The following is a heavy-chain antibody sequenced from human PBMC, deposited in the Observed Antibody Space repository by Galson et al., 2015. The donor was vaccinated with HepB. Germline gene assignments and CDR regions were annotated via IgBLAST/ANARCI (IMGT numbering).Heavy chain of an antibody. CDR1: GYSFTNHR. Sequence: QSGAEVKKPGESLKISCKASGYSFTNHRVGWVRQMPGKGLEWMGIIYPGDSDARYSPSFQGQVTISVDKSISTAYLQWSSLKASDTGTYYCARRDRGTYAMDVWGQGTTVTVSS. CDR2: IYPGDSDA. D-gene: IGHD1-26*01. J-gene: IGHJ6*02. V-gene: IGHV5-51*01. CDR3: ARRDRGTYAMDV.